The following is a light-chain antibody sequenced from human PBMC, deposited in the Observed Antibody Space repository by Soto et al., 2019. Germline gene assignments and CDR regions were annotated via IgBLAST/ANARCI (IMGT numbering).Light chain of an antibody. CDR3: QQYNNWPWT. CDR1: QSVSSN. J-gene: IGKJ1*01. CDR2: GAS. Sequence: EIVMTQSPATPSLSPGERATLPCRASQSVSSNLAWYQQKPGQAPRLLIYGASTRATGIPDRFSGSGSGTEFTLTISSLQSEDLAVYYCQQYNNWPWTFGQGTKVEI. V-gene: IGKV3-15*01.